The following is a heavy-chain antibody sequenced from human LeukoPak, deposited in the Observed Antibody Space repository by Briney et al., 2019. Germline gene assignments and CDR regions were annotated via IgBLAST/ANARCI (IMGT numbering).Heavy chain of an antibody. V-gene: IGHV1-18*01. J-gene: IGHJ6*03. Sequence: ASVKVSCKASGYTFTSYGISWVRQAPGQGLEWMGRISAYNGNTNYAQKFQGRVTMTTDTSTNTAYMELRSLRSEDTAVYYCARFKPYYYYYMDVWGKGTTVTISS. CDR1: GYTFTSYG. CDR2: ISAYNGNT. CDR3: ARFKPYYYYYMDV.